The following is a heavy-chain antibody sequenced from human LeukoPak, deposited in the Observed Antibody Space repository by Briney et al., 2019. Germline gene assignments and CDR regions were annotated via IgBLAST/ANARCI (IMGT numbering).Heavy chain of an antibody. CDR2: IYYSGST. D-gene: IGHD4-17*01. Sequence: SETLSLTCTVSGGSISSSSYYWGWIRQPPGRGLEWIGSIYYSGSTYYNPSLKSRVTISVDTSKNQFSLKLSSVTAADTAVYYCARDGSGGDYGFYYFDYWGQGTLVTVSS. J-gene: IGHJ4*02. CDR3: ARDGSGGDYGFYYFDY. CDR1: GGSISSSSYY. V-gene: IGHV4-39*07.